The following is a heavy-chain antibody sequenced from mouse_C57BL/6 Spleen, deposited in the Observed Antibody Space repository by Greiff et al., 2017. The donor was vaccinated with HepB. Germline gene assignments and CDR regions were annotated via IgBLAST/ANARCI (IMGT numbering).Heavy chain of an antibody. D-gene: IGHD2-4*01. V-gene: IGHV1-18*01. CDR2: INPNNGGT. CDR3: ARGPLYYDYDEGAMDY. J-gene: IGHJ4*01. CDR1: GYTFTDYN. Sequence: VQLQQSGPELVKPGASVKIPCKASGYTFTDYNMDWVKQSHGKSLEWIGDINPNNGGTIYNQKFKGKATLTVDKSSSTAYMELRSLTSEDTAVYYCARGPLYYDYDEGAMDYWGQGTSVTVSS.